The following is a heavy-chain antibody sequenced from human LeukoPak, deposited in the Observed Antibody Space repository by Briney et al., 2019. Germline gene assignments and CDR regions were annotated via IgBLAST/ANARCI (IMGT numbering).Heavy chain of an antibody. CDR2: IYHSGST. CDR3: ARVQEKSSGYYYFRYYYYYYMDV. J-gene: IGHJ6*03. Sequence: PSETLSLTCTVSGYSISSGYYWGWIRQPPGKGLEWIGSIYHSGSTYYNPSLKSRVTISVDTSKNQFSLKLSSVTAADTAVYYCARVQEKSSGYYYFRYYYYYYMDVWGKGTTVTVSS. CDR1: GYSISSGYY. V-gene: IGHV4-38-2*02. D-gene: IGHD3-22*01.